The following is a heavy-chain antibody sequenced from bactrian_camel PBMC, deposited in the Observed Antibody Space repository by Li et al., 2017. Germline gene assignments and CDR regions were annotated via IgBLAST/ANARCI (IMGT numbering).Heavy chain of an antibody. D-gene: IGHD1*01. J-gene: IGHJ4*01. CDR3: AGTLGDPYCTAGYCPPDIMCDFNY. V-gene: IGHV3S63*01. CDR2: INTQLGTT. CDR1: GDTYC. Sequence: HVQLVESGGGSVQTGGTLRLSCAASGDTYCVAWFRQAPGKEREGVASINTQLGTTYYADPVKGRFTIAQDYAKNTVYLQMNSLRPEDTAMYYCAGTLGDPYCTAGYCPPDIMCDFNYWGQGTQVTVS.